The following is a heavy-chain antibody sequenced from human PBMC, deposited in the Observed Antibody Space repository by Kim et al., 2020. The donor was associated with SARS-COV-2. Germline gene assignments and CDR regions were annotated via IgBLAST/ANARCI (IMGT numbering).Heavy chain of an antibody. CDR2: ISSSSSYI. CDR1: GFTFSSYS. Sequence: GGSLRLSCAASGFTFSSYSMNWVRQAPGKGLEWVSSISSSSSYIYYADSVKGRFTISRDNAKNSLYLQMNSLRAEDTAVYYCAREWDHEGILWFGEHGWGQGTLVTVSS. CDR3: AREWDHEGILWFGEHG. D-gene: IGHD3-10*01. V-gene: IGHV3-21*01. J-gene: IGHJ4*02.